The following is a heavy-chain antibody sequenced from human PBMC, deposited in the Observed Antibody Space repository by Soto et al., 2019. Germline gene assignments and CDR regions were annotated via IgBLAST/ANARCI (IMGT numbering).Heavy chain of an antibody. J-gene: IGHJ4*02. CDR1: GGSFSGYY. CDR3: ARYIAASGTYYLDF. D-gene: IGHD6-13*01. Sequence: SETLSLTCAVYGGSFSGYYWSWIRQPPGKGLEWIGEIYHSGSTNYNPSLKSRVIISVDTSKNQFSLRLSSVTAADTAVYYCARYIAASGTYYLDFWGQGTLVTVSS. V-gene: IGHV4-34*01. CDR2: IYHSGST.